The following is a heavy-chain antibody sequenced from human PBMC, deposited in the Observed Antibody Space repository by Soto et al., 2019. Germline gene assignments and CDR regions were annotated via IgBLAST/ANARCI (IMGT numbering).Heavy chain of an antibody. Sequence: SETLSLTCAVYGGSFSGYYWSWIRQPPGKGLEWIGEINHSGSTNYNPSLKSRVTISVDTSKNQFSLKLSSVTAADTAVYYCARRASESSTRLNWFDPWGQGTLVTVSS. CDR1: GGSFSGYY. CDR3: ARRASESSTRLNWFDP. V-gene: IGHV4-34*01. J-gene: IGHJ5*02. CDR2: INHSGST. D-gene: IGHD6-13*01.